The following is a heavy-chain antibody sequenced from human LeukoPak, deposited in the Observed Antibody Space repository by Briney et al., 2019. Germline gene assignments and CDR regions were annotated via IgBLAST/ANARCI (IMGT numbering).Heavy chain of an antibody. D-gene: IGHD5-24*01. Sequence: GGSLRLSCAASGFTFSSYSMNWVRQAPGKGLEWVSSISSSSSYIYYADSVKGRFTISRDNAKNSMYLQMNSLRAEDAAVYYCARDGDLRRWLQLRPPYYFDYWGQGTLVTVSS. V-gene: IGHV3-21*01. CDR2: ISSSSSYI. CDR1: GFTFSSYS. CDR3: ARDGDLRRWLQLRPPYYFDY. J-gene: IGHJ4*02.